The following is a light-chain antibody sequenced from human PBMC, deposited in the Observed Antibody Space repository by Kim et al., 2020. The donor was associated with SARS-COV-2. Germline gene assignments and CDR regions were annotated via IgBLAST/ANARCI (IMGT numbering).Light chain of an antibody. CDR1: SSDVGGYNY. J-gene: IGLJ2*01. CDR2: DVS. V-gene: IGLV2-11*01. CDR3: CSYAGSYTV. Sequence: QSALTQPRSVSGSPGQSVTISCTGTSSDVGGYNYVSWYQQHPGKAPKLMIYDVSERPSGVPVRFSGSKSGNTASLTISGLQAEDEADYYCCSYAGSYTVFGGGTQLTVL.